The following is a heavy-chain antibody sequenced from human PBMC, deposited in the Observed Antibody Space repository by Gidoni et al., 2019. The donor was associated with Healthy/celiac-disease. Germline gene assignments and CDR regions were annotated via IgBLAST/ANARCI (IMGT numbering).Heavy chain of an antibody. CDR3: ARDRIPSRYYYYYGMDV. D-gene: IGHD7-27*01. V-gene: IGHV1-2*02. CDR2: INPNRGGT. J-gene: IGHJ6*04. CDR1: GYTFTGYY. Sequence: QVQLVQSGAEVQKPGASVKVSCKAAGYTFTGYYMHWVRQAPGQGLEWMGWINPNRGGTNYAQKFQGRVTMTRDTSISTAYMELSRLRSDDTAVYYCARDRIPSRYYYYYGMDVWGKGTTVTVSS.